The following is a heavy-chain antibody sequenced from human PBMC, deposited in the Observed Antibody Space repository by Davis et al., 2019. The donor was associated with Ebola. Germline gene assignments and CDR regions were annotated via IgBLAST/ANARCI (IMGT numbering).Heavy chain of an antibody. CDR2: IRSKANSYAT. D-gene: IGHD1-26*01. V-gene: IGHV3-73*01. J-gene: IGHJ4*02. CDR3: TRRSYSGSYGDDY. Sequence: GESLKISCAASGFTFSGSAMHWVRQASGKGLEWVGRIRSKANSYATAYAASVKGRFTISRDDSKNTAYLQMNSLKTEDTAVYYCTRRSYSGSYGDDYWGQGTLVTVSS. CDR1: GFTFSGSA.